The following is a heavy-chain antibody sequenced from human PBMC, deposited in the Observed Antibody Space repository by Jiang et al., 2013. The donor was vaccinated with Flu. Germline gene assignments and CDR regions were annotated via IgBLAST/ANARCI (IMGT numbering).Heavy chain of an antibody. V-gene: IGHV4-59*01. CDR1: GGSISPYF. CDR3: ARDRSDSTGWYYFDY. CDR2: LFHGTT. Sequence: CTVSGGSISPYFLELDPAVPREGTGVDWIYLFHGTTKYNPSLESRVTISVDTSRNQFSLKLTSVNAADTAMYYCARDRSDSTGWYYFDYWGQGTPVTVSS. J-gene: IGHJ4*02. D-gene: IGHD6-19*01.